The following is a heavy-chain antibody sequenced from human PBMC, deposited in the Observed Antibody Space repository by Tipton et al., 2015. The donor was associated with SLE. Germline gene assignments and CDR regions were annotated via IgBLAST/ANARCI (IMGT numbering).Heavy chain of an antibody. D-gene: IGHD3-3*01. V-gene: IGHV3-30*02. CDR2: IRYDGSNK. CDR3: ARRYDFWSGPDY. J-gene: IGHJ4*02. Sequence: GSLRLSCAASGFTFSSYGMHWVRQAPGKGLEWVAFIRYDGSNKYYADSVKGRFTVSRDNAKNTLYLQMNSLRAEDTAVYYCARRYDFWSGPDYWGQGTLVTVSS. CDR1: GFTFSSYG.